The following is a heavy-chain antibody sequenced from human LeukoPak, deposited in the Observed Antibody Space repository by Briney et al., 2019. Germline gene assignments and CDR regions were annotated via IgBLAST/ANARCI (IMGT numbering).Heavy chain of an antibody. V-gene: IGHV3-30*02. CDR1: GFTFSSYG. Sequence: GGSLRLSCAASGFTFSSYGMHWVRQAPGKGLEWVAFIRYDGSNKYYADSVKGRFTISRDNSKNTLYLQMNSLRAEDTAVYYCAKDPDIVVVPAAGEYWGQGTLVTVSS. D-gene: IGHD2-2*01. J-gene: IGHJ4*02. CDR2: IRYDGSNK. CDR3: AKDPDIVVVPAAGEY.